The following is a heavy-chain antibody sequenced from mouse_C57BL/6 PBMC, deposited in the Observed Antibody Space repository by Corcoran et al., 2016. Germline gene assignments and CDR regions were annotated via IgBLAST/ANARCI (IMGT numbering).Heavy chain of an antibody. CDR1: GYSITSGYY. CDR3: ARGYYGNSDY. Sequence: DVQLQESGPGLVKPSQSLSLTCSVTGYSITSGYYWNWIRQFPGNKLEWMGYISYDGSNNYNPSLKNRISITRDTSKNQFFLKLNSVTTEDTATYYCARGYYGNSDYWGQGTTLTVSS. J-gene: IGHJ2*01. V-gene: IGHV3-6*01. D-gene: IGHD2-1*01. CDR2: ISYDGSN.